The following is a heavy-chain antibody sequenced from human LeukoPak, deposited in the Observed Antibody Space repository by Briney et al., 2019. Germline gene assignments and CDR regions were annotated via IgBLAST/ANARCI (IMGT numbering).Heavy chain of an antibody. CDR3: ARDGGRRCSSTSCYYYYYYYMDV. J-gene: IGHJ6*03. D-gene: IGHD2-2*01. V-gene: IGHV3-48*03. Sequence: GGSLRLSCAASGFTFSSYEMNWVRQAPGKGLEWVSYISSSGSTIYYADSVKGRFTISRDNAKNSLYLQMNSLRAEDTAVYYCARDGGRRCSSTSCYYYYYYYMDVWGKGTTVTVSS. CDR1: GFTFSSYE. CDR2: ISSSGSTI.